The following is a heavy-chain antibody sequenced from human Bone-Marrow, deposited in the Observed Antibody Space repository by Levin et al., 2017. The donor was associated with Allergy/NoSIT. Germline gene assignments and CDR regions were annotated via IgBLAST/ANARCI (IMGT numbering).Heavy chain of an antibody. CDR3: ARGGRWSFSYYFDY. J-gene: IGHJ4*02. D-gene: IGHD3-10*01. CDR1: GGSFTGYF. CDR2: INHSGST. Sequence: ASETLSLTCAVDGGSFTGYFWTWIRQPPGKGLEGSGEINHSGSTKYNPSLTSRVTISVDTSKKEFSLNLSSVTAADTAVFYCARGGRWSFSYYFDYWGQGTRVTVSS. V-gene: IGHV4-34*01.